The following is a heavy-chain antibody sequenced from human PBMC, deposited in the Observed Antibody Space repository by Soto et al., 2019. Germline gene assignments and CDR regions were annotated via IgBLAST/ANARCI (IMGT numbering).Heavy chain of an antibody. CDR1: GVSVTSGSHH. CDR2: QTGST. CDR3: GVYKAGSGGNGY. Sequence: QVQVQESGPGLVKPSETLSLTCAVSGVSVTSGSHHFLWIRQPPGKGLEWIGQTGSTNYNPSLKSRISISLDTSKNQFSLNLSSVTCADTAVYYCGVYKAGSGGNGYCGQGTLVTISS. V-gene: IGHV4-61*01. D-gene: IGHD6-19*01. J-gene: IGHJ4*02.